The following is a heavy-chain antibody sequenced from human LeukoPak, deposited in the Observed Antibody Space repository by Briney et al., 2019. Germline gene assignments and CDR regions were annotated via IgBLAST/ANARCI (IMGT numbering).Heavy chain of an antibody. CDR3: ARSNSSAFDI. Sequence: GGSLRLSCAASEFTLRTYWMSWVRQAPGKGLEWVANIKQDGSEKYYVDSVKGRFTISRDNAKNSLYLQMSSLRAEDTAVYYCARSNSSAFDIWGQGTTVTVSS. J-gene: IGHJ3*02. CDR2: IKQDGSEK. V-gene: IGHV3-7*01. CDR1: EFTLRTYW. D-gene: IGHD4-23*01.